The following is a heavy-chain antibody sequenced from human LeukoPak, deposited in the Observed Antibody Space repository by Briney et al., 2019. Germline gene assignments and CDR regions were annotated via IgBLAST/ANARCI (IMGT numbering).Heavy chain of an antibody. CDR2: IIPIFGTA. J-gene: IGHJ4*02. CDR1: GGTFSSYA. D-gene: IGHD3-10*01. Sequence: SVKVSCKASGGTFSSYAISWVRQAPGQGLEWMGGIIPIFGTASYAQKFQGRVTMTRDMSTSTVYMELSSLRSEDTAVYYCAIGLWFGELLTPGDYWGQGTLVTVSS. V-gene: IGHV1-69*05. CDR3: AIGLWFGELLTPGDY.